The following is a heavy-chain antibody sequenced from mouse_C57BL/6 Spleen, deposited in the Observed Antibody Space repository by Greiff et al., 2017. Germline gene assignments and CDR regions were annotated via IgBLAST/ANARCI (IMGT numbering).Heavy chain of an antibody. CDR3: ARSGYGSHWDFDV. CDR1: GFTFSDYG. Sequence: EVMLVESGGGLVKPGGSLKLSCAASGFTFSDYGMHWVRQAPEKGLEWVAYISSGSSTIYYADTVKGRFTISRDNAKNTLFLQMTSLRSEDTAMYYCARSGYGSHWDFDVWGTGTTVTVSS. V-gene: IGHV5-17*01. J-gene: IGHJ1*03. CDR2: ISSGSSTI. D-gene: IGHD1-1*01.